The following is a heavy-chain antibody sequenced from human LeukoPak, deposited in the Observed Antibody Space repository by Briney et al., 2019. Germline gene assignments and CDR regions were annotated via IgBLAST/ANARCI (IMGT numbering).Heavy chain of an antibody. CDR3: ARVSSSSGNDY. Sequence: PGGYLRLSCAASGFTFSSYAMHWVRQAPGKGLEYVSGISSNGGSTYYANSVKGRFTISRDNSKNTLYLQMGSLRAEDVAVYYCARVSSSSGNDYWGQGTLVTVSS. J-gene: IGHJ4*02. CDR2: ISSNGGST. V-gene: IGHV3-64*01. D-gene: IGHD6-6*01. CDR1: GFTFSSYA.